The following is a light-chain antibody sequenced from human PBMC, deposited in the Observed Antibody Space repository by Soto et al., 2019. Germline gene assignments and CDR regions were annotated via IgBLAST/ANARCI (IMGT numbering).Light chain of an antibody. CDR2: AAF. J-gene: IGKJ1*01. Sequence: DIQMTQFPSSLSASVGDRVTITCRASQGSRNDLGWYQQKPGKAPKRLIYAAFSLQSGVPSRFSGSGSGTEFTLAISSLQPEDSATFYCLQHSTYPLTFGPGTKVEIK. V-gene: IGKV1-17*01. CDR3: LQHSTYPLT. CDR1: QGSRND.